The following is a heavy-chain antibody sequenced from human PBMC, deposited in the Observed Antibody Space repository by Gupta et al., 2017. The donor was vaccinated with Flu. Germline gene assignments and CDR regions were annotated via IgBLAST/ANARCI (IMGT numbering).Heavy chain of an antibody. J-gene: IGHJ4*02. CDR3: DTVFEY. V-gene: IGHV3-74*01. CDR1: GFTFSNHW. Sequence: PGGSLRLSCAVSGFTFSNHWMHWVRQVPGKGLVWVSRDDNDGSGTSYADSVKGRFTISRDNAKNTLYLQMNSLRAEDTAVYYCDTVFEYCGQGTLVTVSS. CDR2: DDNDGSGT.